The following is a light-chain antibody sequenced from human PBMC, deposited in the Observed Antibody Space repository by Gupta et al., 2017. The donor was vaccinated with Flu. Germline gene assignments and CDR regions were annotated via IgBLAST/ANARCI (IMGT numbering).Light chain of an antibody. V-gene: IGKV1-12*01. CDR1: QVIYSQ. CDR3: QQAYNFPLT. J-gene: IGKJ4*01. Sequence: DIQMTQSPSSVSASVGDRVTVTCRASQVIYSQLGWYQQKPGKAPKLLIYPASTLQSGVPSRFSGSGSETDFTLTITSLQPEDAATYYCQQAYNFPLTFGGGSKVEIK. CDR2: PAS.